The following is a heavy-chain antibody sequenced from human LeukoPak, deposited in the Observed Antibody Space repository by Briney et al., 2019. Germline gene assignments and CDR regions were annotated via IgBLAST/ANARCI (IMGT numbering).Heavy chain of an antibody. V-gene: IGHV3-48*03. D-gene: IGHD1-26*01. CDR2: ISSSGTTI. J-gene: IGHJ4*02. CDR1: GFLFSSYE. CDR3: ARDLRGRPTVGATGLYFDY. Sequence: AGGSLRLSCAASGFLFSSYEMNWVRQAPGRGLEWIAYISSSGTTIHYADSVKGRFTISRDDAKNSVYLQMDSLSDGDTAVYYCARDLRGRPTVGATGLYFDYWGQGTLVTVSS.